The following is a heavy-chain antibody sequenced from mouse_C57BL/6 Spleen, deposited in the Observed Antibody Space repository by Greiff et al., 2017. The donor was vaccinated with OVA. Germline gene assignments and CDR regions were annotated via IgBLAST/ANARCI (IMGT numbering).Heavy chain of an antibody. V-gene: IGHV2-2*01. D-gene: IGHD1-1*01. CDR2: IWSGGST. CDR1: GFPLTSYG. J-gene: IGHJ4*01. CDR3: ASFITTVDYCAMDY. Sequence: VHLVESGPGLVQPSPCLSITCTVSGFPLTSYGVHWVRQSPGKGLEWLGVIWSGGSTAYNAAFISRLSTSKDNSKSQVIFKMNSLQADDTAIYYCASFITTVDYCAMDYWGQGTSVTVSS.